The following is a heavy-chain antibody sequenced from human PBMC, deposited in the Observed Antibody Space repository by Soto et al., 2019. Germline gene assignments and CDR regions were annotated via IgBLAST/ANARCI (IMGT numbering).Heavy chain of an antibody. V-gene: IGHV3-21*02. D-gene: IGHD3-3*01. J-gene: IGHJ6*02. CDR3: ARDDPIFGAIPRMDI. Sequence: EVQLVESGGGLVKPGGSLRLSCSASGFPFSSYTMYWVRQAPGKGLEWVSSITTSSTRSTFYADSVKGRFTISRNNANNILYLQMNNLRVEDTAVYYCARDDPIFGAIPRMDIWGQGTTVTVSS. CDR2: ITTSSTRST. CDR1: GFPFSSYT.